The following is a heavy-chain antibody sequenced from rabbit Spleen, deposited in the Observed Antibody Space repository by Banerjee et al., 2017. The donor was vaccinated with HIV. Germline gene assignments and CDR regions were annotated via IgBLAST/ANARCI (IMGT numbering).Heavy chain of an antibody. CDR3: ARDTSSSFSSYGMDL. J-gene: IGHJ6*01. CDR1: GLDFGSNYW. Sequence: EESGGDLVQPEGSLTLTCKASGLDFGSNYWIFWVRQAPGKGLEWISCIAGSSSGFTYSATWAKGRFTCSKTSSTTVTLQMTSLTVADTATYFCARDTSSSFSSYGMDLWGPGTLVTVS. D-gene: IGHD1-1*01. CDR2: IAGSSSGFT. V-gene: IGHV1S45*01.